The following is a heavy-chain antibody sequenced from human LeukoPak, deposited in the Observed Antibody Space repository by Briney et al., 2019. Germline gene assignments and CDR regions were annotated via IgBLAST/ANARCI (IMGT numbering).Heavy chain of an antibody. D-gene: IGHD3-22*01. CDR3: TTDWYYYDSSGYYPAEYFQH. J-gene: IGHJ1*01. V-gene: IGHV3-15*01. CDR1: GFTFSNAW. CDR2: IKSKTDGGTT. Sequence: GGSLRLSCAASGFTFSNAWMSWVRKAPGKGLEWVGRIKSKTDGGTTDYAAPVKGRFTISRDDSKNTLYLQMNSLKTEDTAVYYCTTDWYYYDSSGYYPAEYFQHWGQGTLVTVSS.